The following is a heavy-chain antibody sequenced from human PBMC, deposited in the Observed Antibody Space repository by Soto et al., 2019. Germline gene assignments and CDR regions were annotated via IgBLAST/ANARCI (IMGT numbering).Heavy chain of an antibody. CDR3: ARGREQWLKSGPFDF. CDR1: GESFSGYF. D-gene: IGHD6-19*01. J-gene: IGHJ5*01. V-gene: IGHV4-34*02. Sequence: QVQVQQWGAGLLKPSETLSLICAVYGESFSGYFWSWIRQSPGKGPEWIGEVNHGGRTNYNPSLESRVTISVDTSKKQFVLQMTSVTAADTAVYYCARGREQWLKSGPFDFWGQGSLVAVPS. CDR2: VNHGGRT.